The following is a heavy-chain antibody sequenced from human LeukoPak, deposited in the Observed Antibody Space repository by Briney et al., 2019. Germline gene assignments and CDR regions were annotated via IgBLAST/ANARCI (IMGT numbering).Heavy chain of an antibody. Sequence: SETLSLTCAVYGGSFSGYYWSWIRQPPGKGLEWIGEINHSGSTNYNPSLKSRVTISVDTSKNQFSLKLNFVTAADTAVYYCARVFSPVVTGYYFDYWGQGTLVTVSS. J-gene: IGHJ4*02. CDR2: INHSGST. V-gene: IGHV4-34*01. CDR3: ARVFSPVVTGYYFDY. CDR1: GGSFSGYY. D-gene: IGHD4-23*01.